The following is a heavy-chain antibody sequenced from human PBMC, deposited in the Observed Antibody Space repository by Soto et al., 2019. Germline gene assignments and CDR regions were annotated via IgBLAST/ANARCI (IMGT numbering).Heavy chain of an antibody. CDR3: AREIVATYYYGMDV. CDR2: IYYSGST. Sequence: SETLSLTCTVSGGSISSYYWSWIRQPPGKGLEWIGYIYYSGSTNYNPSLKSRVIISVDTSKNQFSLKLSSVTAADTAVYYCAREIVATYYYGMDVWGQGTTVT. V-gene: IGHV4-59*01. D-gene: IGHD5-12*01. CDR1: GGSISSYY. J-gene: IGHJ6*02.